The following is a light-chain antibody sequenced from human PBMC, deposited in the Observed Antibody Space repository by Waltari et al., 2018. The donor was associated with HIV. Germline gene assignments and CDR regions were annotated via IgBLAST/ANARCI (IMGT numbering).Light chain of an antibody. CDR3: QQYDNLPLI. V-gene: IGKV1-33*01. J-gene: IGKJ4*01. Sequence: DIQMTQSPSSLSASVGDRVTITCQASQDISNYLNWYQQKPGKAPKLLIYDASNLETGVPSRFSGSGSGTDFTFTISSLQPEDIATYYWQQYDNLPLIFGGGTKVEIK. CDR2: DAS. CDR1: QDISNY.